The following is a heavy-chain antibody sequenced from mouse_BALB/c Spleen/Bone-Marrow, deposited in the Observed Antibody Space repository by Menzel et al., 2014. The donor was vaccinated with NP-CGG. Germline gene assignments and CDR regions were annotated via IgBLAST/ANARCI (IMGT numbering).Heavy chain of an antibody. V-gene: IGHV2-2*02. D-gene: IGHD1-1*01. Sequence: VQLQQSGPGLVQPSQSLSIPCTVSGVSLTSYAVHWVRQSPGKGLEWLGVIWSGGSTDYNAAFISRLSISKDNSKSQVFFKMNSLQANDTAIYYCARNVYYYGSSPMDYWGQGTSVTVSS. J-gene: IGHJ4*01. CDR3: ARNVYYYGSSPMDY. CDR1: GVSLTSYA. CDR2: IWSGGST.